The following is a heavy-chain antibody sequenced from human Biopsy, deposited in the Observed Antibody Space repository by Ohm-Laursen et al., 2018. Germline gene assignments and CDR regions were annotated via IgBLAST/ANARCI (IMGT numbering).Heavy chain of an antibody. J-gene: IGHJ6*02. Sequence: SETLSLTCTVSGGSMSDHYWSWLRQTPGKGLEWLWDIYYTGKTTYNPSLESRITISVDTSKNKFSLQLDSMAAADTAVYYCGRVWLWRGYGMDVWGQGTTVTVSS. CDR1: GGSMSDHY. D-gene: IGHD6-19*01. CDR3: GRVWLWRGYGMDV. CDR2: IYYTGKT. V-gene: IGHV4-59*11.